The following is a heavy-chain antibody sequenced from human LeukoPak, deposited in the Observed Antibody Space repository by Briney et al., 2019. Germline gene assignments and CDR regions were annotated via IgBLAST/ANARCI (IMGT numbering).Heavy chain of an antibody. CDR3: ATSPLYSSSWFLFDY. D-gene: IGHD6-13*01. V-gene: IGHV3-53*01. J-gene: IGHJ4*02. CDR2: IYSGGST. Sequence: GGSLRLSCAASGFTVSSNYMSWVRQAQGKGLEWVSVIYSGGSTYYADPVKGRFTISRDNSKNTLYLQMNSLRAEDTAVYYCATSPLYSSSWFLFDYWGQGTLVTVSS. CDR1: GFTVSSNY.